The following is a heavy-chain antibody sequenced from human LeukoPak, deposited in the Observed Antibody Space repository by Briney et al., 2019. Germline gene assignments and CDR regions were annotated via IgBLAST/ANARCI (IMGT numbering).Heavy chain of an antibody. CDR2: IGISSGNP. CDR1: GFTFSAYS. J-gene: IGHJ4*02. Sequence: GGSLRLCCAASGFTFSAYSMNWVRQAPGKGLEWISNIGISSGNPKYADSVKGRFTISGDKAKNSLYLQMNSLRVEDTAVYYCARDYKYAFDNWGQGTLVTVSS. CDR3: ARDYKYAFDN. V-gene: IGHV3-48*01. D-gene: IGHD5-24*01.